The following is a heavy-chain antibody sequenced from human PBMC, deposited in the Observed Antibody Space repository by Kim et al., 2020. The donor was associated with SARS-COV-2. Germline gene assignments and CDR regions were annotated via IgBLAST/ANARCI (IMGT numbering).Heavy chain of an antibody. D-gene: IGHD3-10*01. CDR3: ARVPNYYGSGSYPSYFQH. CDR2: IIPIFGTA. CDR1: GGTFSSYA. Sequence: SVKVSCKASGGTFSSYAISWVRQAPGQGLEWMGGIIPIFGTANYAQKFQGRVTITADESTSTAYMELSSLRSEDTAVYYCARVPNYYGSGSYPSYFQHWGQGTLVTVSS. V-gene: IGHV1-69*13. J-gene: IGHJ1*01.